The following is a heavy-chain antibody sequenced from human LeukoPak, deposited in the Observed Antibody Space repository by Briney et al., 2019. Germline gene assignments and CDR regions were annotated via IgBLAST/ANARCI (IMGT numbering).Heavy chain of an antibody. J-gene: IGHJ6*03. CDR2: INPSDGST. CDR3: ARGYCSSTSCYTVGIAPAGTLYYMDV. Sequence: ASVKVSCKASGYTFASYYMDWVRQAPRQRDEWMGIINPSDGSTRPAQKFQGRVTMTRDMSTSTVYMELSSLRSEDTAVYYCARGYCSSTSCYTVGIAPAGTLYYMDVWGKGTTVTVSS. D-gene: IGHD2-2*02. CDR1: GYTFASYY. V-gene: IGHV1-46*01.